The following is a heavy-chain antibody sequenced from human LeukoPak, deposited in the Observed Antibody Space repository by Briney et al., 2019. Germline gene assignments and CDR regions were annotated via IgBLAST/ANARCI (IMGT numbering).Heavy chain of an antibody. CDR3: AKDGAVTTRYYYYNGMDV. D-gene: IGHD4-11*01. CDR2: ISGDGGTI. J-gene: IGHJ6*02. Sequence: PGGSLRLSCAASGFTLRSSAMSWVRQAPGKGLEWVSAISGDGGTISYADSVKGRFTISRDNSKNTLYLQMNSLRAEDTAVYYCAKDGAVTTRYYYYNGMDVWGQGTTVTVSS. V-gene: IGHV3-23*01. CDR1: GFTLRSSA.